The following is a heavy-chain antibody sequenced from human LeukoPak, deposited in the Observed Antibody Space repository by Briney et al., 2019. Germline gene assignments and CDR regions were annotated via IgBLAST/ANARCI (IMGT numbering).Heavy chain of an antibody. V-gene: IGHV3-30*02. Sequence: PGGSLRLSCAASGFTFSSYGMHWVRQAPGKGLEWVAFIRYDGSNKYYADSVKGRFTISRDNSKNTLYLQMNSLRAEGTAVYYCATGRPGRLNFDYWGQGTLVTVSS. CDR2: IRYDGSNK. CDR3: ATGRPGRLNFDY. J-gene: IGHJ4*02. CDR1: GFTFSSYG.